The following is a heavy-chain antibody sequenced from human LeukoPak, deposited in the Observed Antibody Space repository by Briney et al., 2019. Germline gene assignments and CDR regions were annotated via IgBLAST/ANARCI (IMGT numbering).Heavy chain of an antibody. J-gene: IGHJ5*02. CDR2: IYYSGST. CDR1: GGSISSYY. CDR3: ARGKQLANNWFDP. Sequence: SETLSLTCTVSGGSISSYYRSWIRQPPGKGLEWIGYIYYSGSTNYNPSLKSRVTISVDTSKNQFSLKLSSVTAADTAVYYCARGKQLANNWFDPWGQGTLVTVSS. V-gene: IGHV4-59*01. D-gene: IGHD6-6*01.